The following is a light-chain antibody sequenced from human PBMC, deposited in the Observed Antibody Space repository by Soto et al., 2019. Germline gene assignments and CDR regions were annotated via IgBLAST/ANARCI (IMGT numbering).Light chain of an antibody. CDR1: QSVSSY. V-gene: IGKV3-11*01. Sequence: EIVLTQSPATLSLSPGERAALSCRASQSVSSYLAWYQQKAGQAPRLLIYDASNRATGIPARFSGSGSGTDFTLTISSLEPEDFAVYYYQQRSNWPPGLTFGGGTKVEIK. CDR2: DAS. CDR3: QQRSNWPPGLT. J-gene: IGKJ4*01.